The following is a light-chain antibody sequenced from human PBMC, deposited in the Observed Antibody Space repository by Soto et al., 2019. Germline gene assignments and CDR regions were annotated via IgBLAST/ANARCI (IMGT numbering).Light chain of an antibody. V-gene: IGKV3-11*01. CDR3: QQRSNWPLT. CDR2: DAS. J-gene: IGKJ4*01. Sequence: ELVLTQSPATLSLSPGERATLSCRASQSVSSYLAWYQQKPGQAPRLLIYDASNRATVIPARFSGSGSGTDFTLTISSLEPEDFAVYYCQQRSNWPLTFGGGTTVEIK. CDR1: QSVSSY.